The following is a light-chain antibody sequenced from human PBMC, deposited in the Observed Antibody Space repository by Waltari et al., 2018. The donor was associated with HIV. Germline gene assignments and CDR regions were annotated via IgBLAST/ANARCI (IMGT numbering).Light chain of an antibody. CDR2: GAS. V-gene: IGKV3-15*01. CDR1: QSVSIN. J-gene: IGKJ1*01. Sequence: EIVLTQSPVSLSLSPGERDSLSCRASQSVSINLVLYQQKPGQAPSLLLYGASTRATGIPARFSGSGSGTEFTLTIDSLQPDDFTLYYCQQYNNWPRTFGQGTKVEI. CDR3: QQYNNWPRT.